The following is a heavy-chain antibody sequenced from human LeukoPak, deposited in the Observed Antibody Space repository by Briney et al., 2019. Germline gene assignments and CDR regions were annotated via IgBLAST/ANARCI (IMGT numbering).Heavy chain of an antibody. CDR2: IKYDGSEK. CDR1: GFTFSGYW. V-gene: IGHV3-7*02. D-gene: IGHD3-3*01. CDR3: SRGHYGPDY. J-gene: IGHJ4*02. Sequence: GGSLRLSCAASGFTFSGYWMSWVRQAPGKGLEWVANIKYDGSEKYYVDSVKGRFTISRDNAKGSVYLQVNILRAEDTAVYYCSRGHYGPDYWGQGTLVTVSS.